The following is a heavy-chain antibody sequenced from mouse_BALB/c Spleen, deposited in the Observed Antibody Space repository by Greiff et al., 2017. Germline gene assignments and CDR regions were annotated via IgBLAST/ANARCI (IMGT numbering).Heavy chain of an antibody. V-gene: IGHV1-12*01. J-gene: IGHJ2*01. CDR1: GYTFTSYN. CDR3: ARSIRITTVVADGFDY. D-gene: IGHD1-1*01. Sequence: QVQLQQPGAELVKPGASVKMSCKASGYTFTSYNMHWVKQTPGQGLEWIGAIYPGNGDTSYNQKFKGKATLTADKSSSTAYMQLSSLTSEDSAVYYCARSIRITTVVADGFDYWGQGTTLTVSS. CDR2: IYPGNGDT.